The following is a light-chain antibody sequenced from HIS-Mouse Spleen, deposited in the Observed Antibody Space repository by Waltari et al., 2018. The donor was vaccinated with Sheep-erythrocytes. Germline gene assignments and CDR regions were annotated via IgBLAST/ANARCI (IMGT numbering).Light chain of an antibody. V-gene: IGLV2-8*01. Sequence: QSALTQPPSASRSPGQPVPISCPGTSSYVVGYNYVSWSQQPPGKAPKLMIYDVRKRPSGVPHRFSGSKSCNTASLTVSGLQAEEEADYYCSSYAGSNNWVFGGGTKLTVL. CDR1: SSYVVGYNY. CDR2: DVR. CDR3: SSYAGSNNWV. J-gene: IGLJ3*02.